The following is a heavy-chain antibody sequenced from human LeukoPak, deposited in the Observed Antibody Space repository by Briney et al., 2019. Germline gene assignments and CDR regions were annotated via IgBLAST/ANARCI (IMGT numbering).Heavy chain of an antibody. J-gene: IGHJ4*02. CDR3: ARSNQADDY. CDR2: INPGGSSI. V-gene: IGHV3-74*01. CDR1: GFTFSSYW. D-gene: IGHD1-14*01. Sequence: GGSLRLSCAASGFTFSSYWMHWVRQFPEKGLVWVARINPGGSSITYADSVKGRFTISRDNAKNTLYLQMDSLRAEDTGVYYCARSNQADDYWGQGTLVTVSS.